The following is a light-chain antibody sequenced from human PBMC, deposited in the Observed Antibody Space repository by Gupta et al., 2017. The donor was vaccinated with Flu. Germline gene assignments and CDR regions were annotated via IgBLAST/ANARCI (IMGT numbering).Light chain of an antibody. Sequence: QSALTQPPSASGSPGQSVTISCTGTSRDVGGFNYVSWYQPHPGKAPKLMIYEVSERPSGVRVRFSGSKSGNTASLTVSGLQAEDEADYYCSSYAGSNNWVFGGGTKLTVL. J-gene: IGLJ3*02. CDR3: SSYAGSNNWV. CDR2: EVS. CDR1: SRDVGGFNY. V-gene: IGLV2-8*01.